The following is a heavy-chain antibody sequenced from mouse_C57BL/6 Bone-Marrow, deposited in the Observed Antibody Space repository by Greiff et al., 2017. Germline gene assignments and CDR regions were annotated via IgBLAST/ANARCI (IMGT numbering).Heavy chain of an antibody. V-gene: IGHV5-17*01. Sequence: DVQLVESGGGLVKPGGSLKLSCAASGFTFSDYGMHWVRQAPEKGLEWVAYISSGSSTIYYADTVKGRFTISRDNAKNTLFLQMTSLRSEDTAMYYCAKIYYGYDGGVFDYWGQGTTLTVSS. CDR2: ISSGSSTI. D-gene: IGHD2-2*01. CDR1: GFTFSDYG. CDR3: AKIYYGYDGGVFDY. J-gene: IGHJ2*01.